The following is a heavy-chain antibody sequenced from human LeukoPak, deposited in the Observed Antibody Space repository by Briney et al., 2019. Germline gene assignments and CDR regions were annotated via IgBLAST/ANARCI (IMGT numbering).Heavy chain of an antibody. Sequence: GGSLRLSCAASGFTITTNYMNWVRQAPGKGLEWVSVIYGDDEPNYADSVKGRFTISRDNSKNTLYLQMNSLRADDTAVYYCAREAVMPVAPVKIGTSDRPLYEYYGLDVWGQGTTVTVS. CDR3: AREAVMPVAPVKIGTSDRPLYEYYGLDV. V-gene: IGHV3-53*01. CDR1: GFTITTNY. J-gene: IGHJ6*02. D-gene: IGHD1/OR15-1a*01. CDR2: IYGDDEP.